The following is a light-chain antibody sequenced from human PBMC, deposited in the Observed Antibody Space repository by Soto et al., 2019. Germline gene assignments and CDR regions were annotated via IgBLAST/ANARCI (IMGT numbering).Light chain of an antibody. V-gene: IGKV1-5*03. Sequence: DIHITQSPSTLSSAVGDRVTITFRASQSISVWLAWYQQKAGKAPNLLIYKASRLESGVPSRFSGSGSETEFTLTISGLQPGDSATYYCQQYNSYSPTFGQGTRWIS. CDR2: KAS. J-gene: IGKJ1*01. CDR1: QSISVW. CDR3: QQYNSYSPT.